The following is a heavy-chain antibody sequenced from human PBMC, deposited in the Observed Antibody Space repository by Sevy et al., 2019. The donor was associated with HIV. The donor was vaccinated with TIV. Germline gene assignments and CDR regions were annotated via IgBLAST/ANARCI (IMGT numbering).Heavy chain of an antibody. CDR3: ARCGYGSGSYYARN. Sequence: ASVKVSCKTSGYNFGDHGISWVRQVPGQGLEWMGWINTYTGHTNYAHNFQNRGTMTTDTSTTTVYMELRSLRSGDTAVYYCARCGYGSGSYYARNWGQGTLVTVSS. V-gene: IGHV1-18*01. CDR1: GYNFGDHG. J-gene: IGHJ4*02. CDR2: INTYTGHT. D-gene: IGHD3-10*01.